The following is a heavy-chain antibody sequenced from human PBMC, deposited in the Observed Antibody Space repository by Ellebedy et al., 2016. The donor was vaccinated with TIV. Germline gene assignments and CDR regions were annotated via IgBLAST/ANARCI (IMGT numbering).Heavy chain of an antibody. Sequence: GESLKISXAASGFTFSSYAMSWVRQAPGKGLEWVSAISGSGGSTYYADSVKGRFTISRDNSKNTLYLQMNSLRAEDTAVYYCARDRQESGWFDPAIDYWGQGTLVTVSS. J-gene: IGHJ4*02. CDR2: ISGSGGST. V-gene: IGHV3-23*01. D-gene: IGHD6-19*01. CDR1: GFTFSSYA. CDR3: ARDRQESGWFDPAIDY.